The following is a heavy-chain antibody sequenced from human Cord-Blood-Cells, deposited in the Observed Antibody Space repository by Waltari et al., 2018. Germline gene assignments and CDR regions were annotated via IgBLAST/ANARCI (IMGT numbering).Heavy chain of an antibody. CDR2: IYYSGST. CDR3: ARRSIAAAGTNYYYYYMDV. D-gene: IGHD6-13*01. V-gene: IGHV4-59*08. CDR1: GGSISSYY. J-gene: IGHJ6*03. Sequence: QVQLQESGPGLVKPSETLSLTCTVSGGSISSYYWSWIRQPPGKGLEWIGYIYYSGSTNYHPSLKSRVTRSVDTSKNQFALKLSSVTAADTAVYYCARRSIAAAGTNYYYYYMDVWGKGTTVTVSS.